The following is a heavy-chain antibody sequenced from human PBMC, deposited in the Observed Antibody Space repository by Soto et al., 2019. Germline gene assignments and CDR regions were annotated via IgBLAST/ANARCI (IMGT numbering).Heavy chain of an antibody. CDR1: GGTFSSYA. J-gene: IGHJ6*02. CDR2: IIPIFGTA. V-gene: IGHV1-69*13. CDR3: ARSMWGTMIVVVIPYYYGMDV. D-gene: IGHD3-22*01. Sequence: GASVKVSCKASGGTFSSYAISWVRQAPGQGLEWMGGIIPIFGTANYAQKFQGRVTITADESTSTAYMELSSLRSEDTAVYYCARSMWGTMIVVVIPYYYGMDVWGQGTTVTAP.